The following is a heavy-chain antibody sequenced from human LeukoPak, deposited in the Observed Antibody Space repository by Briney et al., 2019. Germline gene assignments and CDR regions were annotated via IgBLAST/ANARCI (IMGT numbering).Heavy chain of an antibody. Sequence: QAGGSLRLSCAASGFTFSTYSMSWVRQAPGKGLEWVSSIRHTGDSTAHTASVKGRFTISRDNSKNTLYLQMNSLRAEDTAFYYCAKVSSDSPMSHWYFDLWGRGTLVSVSA. CDR2: IRHTGDST. J-gene: IGHJ2*01. CDR3: AKVSSDSPMSHWYFDL. V-gene: IGHV3-23*01. D-gene: IGHD5-18*01. CDR1: GFTFSTYS.